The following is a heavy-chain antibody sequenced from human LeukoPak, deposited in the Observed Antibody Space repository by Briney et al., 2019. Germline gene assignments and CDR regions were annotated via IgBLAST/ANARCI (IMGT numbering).Heavy chain of an antibody. D-gene: IGHD5-12*01. CDR1: GFTFSDYY. V-gene: IGHV3-11*01. Sequence: PGGSLRLSCAASGFTFSDYYMSWIRQAPGKGLEWVSYISSSGSTIYHADSVKGRFTISRDNAKNSLYLQMNSLRAEDTAVYYCASPRGATSDYYYYGMDVWGQGTTVTVSS. CDR2: ISSSGSTI. J-gene: IGHJ6*02. CDR3: ASPRGATSDYYYYGMDV.